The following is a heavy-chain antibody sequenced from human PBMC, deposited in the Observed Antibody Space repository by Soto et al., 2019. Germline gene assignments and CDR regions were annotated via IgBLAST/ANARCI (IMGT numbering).Heavy chain of an antibody. D-gene: IGHD4-17*01. CDR3: AASGDYNLYYFDY. J-gene: IGHJ4*02. CDR2: IVVGSGNT. CDR1: GFTFTSSA. Sequence: SVKVSCKASGFTFTSSAVQWVRQARGQRLEWIGWIVVGSGNTNYAQKFQERVTITRDMSTSTAYMELSSLRSEDTAVYYCAASGDYNLYYFDYWGKGTLVTVSS. V-gene: IGHV1-58*01.